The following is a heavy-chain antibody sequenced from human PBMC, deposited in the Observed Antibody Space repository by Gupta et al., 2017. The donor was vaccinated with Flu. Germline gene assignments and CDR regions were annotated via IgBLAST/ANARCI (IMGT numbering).Heavy chain of an antibody. V-gene: IGHV4-4*07. CDR1: GGSISSYY. D-gene: IGHD3-9*01. J-gene: IGHJ3*02. CDR2: IYTSGST. Sequence: QVQLQESGPGLVKPSETLSLTCTVSGGSISSYYWSWIRQPAGKGLEWIGRIYTSGSTNYNPSLKSRVTMSVDTSKNQFSLKLSSVTAADTAVYYCARVKPYDILTHDAFDIWGQGTMVTVSS. CDR3: ARVKPYDILTHDAFDI.